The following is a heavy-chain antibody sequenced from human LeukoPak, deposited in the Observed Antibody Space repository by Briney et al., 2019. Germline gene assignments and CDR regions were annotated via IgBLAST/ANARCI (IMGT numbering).Heavy chain of an antibody. Sequence: GGSLRLSCAASGFTFSSYWMHWVRQAPGKGLEWVSVIYSGGSTYYADSVKGRFTISRDNSKNTLYLQMNSLRAEDTAVYYCARGYYYDKHYGGQGTLVTVSS. D-gene: IGHD3-22*01. CDR1: GFTFSSYW. CDR3: ARGYYYDKHY. J-gene: IGHJ4*02. CDR2: IYSGGST. V-gene: IGHV3-66*01.